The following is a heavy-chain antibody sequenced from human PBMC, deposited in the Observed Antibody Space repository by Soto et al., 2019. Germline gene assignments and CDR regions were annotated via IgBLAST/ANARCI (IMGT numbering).Heavy chain of an antibody. Sequence: ASVKVSCKASGYTFTSYVISWVLQAPGQGLEWMGWISAYNGNTNYAQKLQGRVTMTTDTSTSTAYMELRSLRSDDTAVYYCARGAYSSSKAYYYYYGMDVWGQGTTVTVSS. CDR3: ARGAYSSSKAYYYYYGMDV. J-gene: IGHJ6*02. CDR2: ISAYNGNT. V-gene: IGHV1-18*01. D-gene: IGHD6-6*01. CDR1: GYTFTSYV.